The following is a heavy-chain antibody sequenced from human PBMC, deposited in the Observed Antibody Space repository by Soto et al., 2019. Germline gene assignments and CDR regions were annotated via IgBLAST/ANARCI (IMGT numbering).Heavy chain of an antibody. CDR3: ARNMDYNILTGYFD. D-gene: IGHD3-9*01. CDR2: MSHSGST. V-gene: IGHV4-39*01. Sequence: QLQLQESGPALVMPSETLSLNCVVSGGSTSSTIHYWGWIRQPPGKGLEWIGSMSHSGSTHYNPSLKSRVNISADKSKNKFSLTLTTVTPADTAVYFCARNMDYNILTGYFDWGQGTLVTVSS. CDR1: GGSTSSTIHY. J-gene: IGHJ4*02.